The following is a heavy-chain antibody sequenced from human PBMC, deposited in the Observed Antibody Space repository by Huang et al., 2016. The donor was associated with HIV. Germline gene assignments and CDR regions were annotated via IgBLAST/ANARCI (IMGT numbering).Heavy chain of an antibody. CDR1: GYRFRSNW. V-gene: IGHV5-51*01. CDR3: ARLIGSPSFYYGLDV. Sequence: EVQLVQSGAEVKKPGESLKISCKGSGYRFRSNWIGWVRQMPGKGLEWMGIIYPGDSDPRYSPAFQGQVTISADKSIKTAYLQWSSLKASDTAMYYCARLIGSPSFYYGLDVWGQGTTVTVSS. J-gene: IGHJ6*02. D-gene: IGHD3-10*01. CDR2: IYPGDSDP.